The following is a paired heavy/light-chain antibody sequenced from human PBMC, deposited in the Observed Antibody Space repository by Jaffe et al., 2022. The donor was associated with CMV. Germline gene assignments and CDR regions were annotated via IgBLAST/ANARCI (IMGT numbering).Light chain of an antibody. CDR1: ALPKKY. Sequence: SYELTQPPSVSVSPGQTARITCSGDALPKKYTYWYQQKSGQAPVLVIYEDSKRPSGIPERFSGSSSGTMATLTISGAQVEDEADYYCYSIDSSGRGVFGGGTKLTVL. CDR3: YSIDSSGRGV. V-gene: IGLV3-10*01. CDR2: EDS. J-gene: IGLJ2*01.
Heavy chain of an antibody. CDR1: GFTFSGSA. CDR3: TRGLAYCGGDCYSFDY. Sequence: EVQLVESGGGLVQPGGSLKLSCAASGFTFSGSAIHWVRQASGKGLEWVGRIRSKTNTYATAYAESVKGRFTISRDDSKNTAYLQMNSLKTEDTAVYYCTRGLAYCGGDCYSFDYWGQGTLVTVSS. J-gene: IGHJ4*02. V-gene: IGHV3-73*01. D-gene: IGHD2-21*02. CDR2: IRSKTNTYAT.